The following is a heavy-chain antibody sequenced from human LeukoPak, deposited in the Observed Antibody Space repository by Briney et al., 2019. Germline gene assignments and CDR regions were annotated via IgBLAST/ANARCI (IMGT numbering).Heavy chain of an antibody. Sequence: GGSLRLSCAAYGVRFDDHGMSWVRQAPGKGLEWVSDINWTGASTGYADSVKCRFTISRDNAKNSLYLQMNWLRADDTALYYCARGSRGTPGQWGQGTLVTVSS. V-gene: IGHV3-20*04. CDR1: GVRFDDHG. CDR3: ARGSRGTPGQ. CDR2: INWTGAST. D-gene: IGHD3-16*01. J-gene: IGHJ4*02.